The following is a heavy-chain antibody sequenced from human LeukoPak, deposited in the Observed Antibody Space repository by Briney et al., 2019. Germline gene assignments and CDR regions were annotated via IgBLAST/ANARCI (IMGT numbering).Heavy chain of an antibody. D-gene: IGHD6-19*01. V-gene: IGHV3-74*01. CDR1: GFTFSSYW. CDR2: INTDGSST. J-gene: IGHJ4*02. CDR3: ARGRGWVDY. Sequence: GGSLRLSCAASGFTFSSYWMTWVRQAPGKGPVWVSRINTDGSSTNYADSVKGRLTISRDNAKNTLYLQMNSLRAEDTAVYYCARGRGWVDYWGQGTLVTVSS.